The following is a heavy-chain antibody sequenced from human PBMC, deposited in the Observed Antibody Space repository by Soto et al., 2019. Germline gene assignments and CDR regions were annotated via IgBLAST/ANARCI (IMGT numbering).Heavy chain of an antibody. V-gene: IGHV1-8*01. Sequence: QVQLVQSGAEVKKPGASVKVSCKASGYTFTSYDINWVRQATGQGLEYLVWMNPNSGNTAYVQQFQGRVTMTWDTSITTAYMELNSLRSEDTAGYFCARGIKYGAYSRWFDPWGQGTLVTVSS. CDR2: MNPNSGNT. CDR1: GYTFTSYD. D-gene: IGHD4-17*01. J-gene: IGHJ5*02. CDR3: ARGIKYGAYSRWFDP.